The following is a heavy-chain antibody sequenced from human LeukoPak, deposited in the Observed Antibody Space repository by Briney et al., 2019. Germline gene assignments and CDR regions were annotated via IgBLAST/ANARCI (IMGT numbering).Heavy chain of an antibody. J-gene: IGHJ4*02. Sequence: SETLSLTCTVSGGSISSYYWSWIRQPPGKGLEWIGYIYYSGSTNYNPSLKSRVTISVDTSKNQFSLKLSSVTAADTAVYYCARLRRITMVRGVSNYFDYWGQGTLVTVSS. D-gene: IGHD3-10*01. CDR1: GGSISSYY. CDR2: IYYSGST. V-gene: IGHV4-59*01. CDR3: ARLRRITMVRGVSNYFDY.